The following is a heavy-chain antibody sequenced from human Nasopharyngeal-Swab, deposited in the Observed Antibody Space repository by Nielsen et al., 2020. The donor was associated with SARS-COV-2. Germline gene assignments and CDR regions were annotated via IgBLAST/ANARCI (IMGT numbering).Heavy chain of an antibody. CDR3: IRERQWFGDSS. J-gene: IGHJ5*02. V-gene: IGHV3-74*01. Sequence: GESLKISCAASGFAFSNYWLHWVRQAPGKGLVWVSRISGDGSDISYADSVKGRFTISRGNAKNTVYLQMNSLRAEDTAVYYCIRERQWFGDSSWGQGTLVTVSS. CDR1: GFAFSNYW. CDR2: ISGDGSDI. D-gene: IGHD3-10*01.